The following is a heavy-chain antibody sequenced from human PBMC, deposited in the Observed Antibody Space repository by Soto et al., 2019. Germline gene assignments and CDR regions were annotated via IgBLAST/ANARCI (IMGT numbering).Heavy chain of an antibody. CDR3: ARGDDFSGWFDP. D-gene: IGHD3-3*01. Sequence: QVQLQESGPGLVKPSQTLSLTCTVSGGSISSGGYYWSWIRQHPGKGLEWIGYIYYSGSTYYNPSLKSRVTISVDTSKKEFSLKLSSVTAADTAVYYCARGDDFSGWFDPWGQGTLVTVSS. CDR2: IYYSGST. V-gene: IGHV4-31*03. J-gene: IGHJ5*02. CDR1: GGSISSGGYY.